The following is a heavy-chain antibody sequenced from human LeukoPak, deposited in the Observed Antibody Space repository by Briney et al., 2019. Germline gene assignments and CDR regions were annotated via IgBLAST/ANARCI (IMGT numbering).Heavy chain of an antibody. CDR3: ARDLEMATIY. J-gene: IGHJ4*02. Sequence: GGCLRLSCAASGFTVGSESMNWVRQAPGKWREWVSSISSSSSYIYYADSVKGRFTISRDNAKNSLYLQMNSLRAEDTAVYYCARDLEMATIYWGQGTLVTVSS. CDR2: ISSSSSYI. D-gene: IGHD5-24*01. V-gene: IGHV3-21*01. CDR1: GFTVGSES.